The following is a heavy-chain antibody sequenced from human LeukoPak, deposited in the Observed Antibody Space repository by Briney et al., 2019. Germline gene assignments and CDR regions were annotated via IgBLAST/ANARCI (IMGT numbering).Heavy chain of an antibody. CDR2: INPNSGGT. J-gene: IGHJ4*02. Sequence: ASVKVSCKASGYTFTGYYMHWVRQAPGQGLEWMGWINPNSGGTNYAQKFQGRVTMTRDTSISTAYMELSRLRSDDTAVYYCARLGYRSSTSCFDYWSQGTLVTVSP. V-gene: IGHV1-2*02. CDR3: ARLGYRSSTSCFDY. CDR1: GYTFTGYY. D-gene: IGHD2-2*01.